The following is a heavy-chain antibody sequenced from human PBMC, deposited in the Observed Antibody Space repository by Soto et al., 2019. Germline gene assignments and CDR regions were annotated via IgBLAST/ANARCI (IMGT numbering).Heavy chain of an antibody. CDR1: GFTLSSYR. CDR2: ISSSSSTI. Sequence: GGSLRLSCAASGFTLSSYRMNWVRQAPGKGLEWVSYISSSSSTIYYADSVKGRFTISRDNAKNSLYLQMNSLRAEDTAVYYCARAGRYSSDPWGQGTLVTVSS. D-gene: IGHD2-21*01. V-gene: IGHV3-48*01. J-gene: IGHJ5*02. CDR3: ARAGRYSSDP.